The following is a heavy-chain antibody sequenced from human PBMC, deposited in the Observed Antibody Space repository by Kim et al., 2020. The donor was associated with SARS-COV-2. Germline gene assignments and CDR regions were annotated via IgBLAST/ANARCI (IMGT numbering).Heavy chain of an antibody. V-gene: IGHV1-46*01. D-gene: IGHD1-1*01. CDR1: GYAFITSH. CDR2: FTPSGGNT. Sequence: ASVKVSCKASGYAFITSHIHWVRQVPGQGLEWMGMFTPSGGNTAFAQRFQGRVTMAGDTSTSTAYMELSSLRSEDTAVYYCGRDLNNGWCIDHWGQGTLVTVSS. J-gene: IGHJ4*02. CDR3: GRDLNNGWCIDH.